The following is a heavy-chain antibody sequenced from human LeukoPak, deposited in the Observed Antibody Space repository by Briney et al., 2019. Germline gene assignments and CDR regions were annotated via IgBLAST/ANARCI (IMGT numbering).Heavy chain of an antibody. CDR1: GFTFRNAW. CDR3: TTITPYYYDSSGPTITIPSYYFDY. D-gene: IGHD3-22*01. V-gene: IGHV3-15*01. CDR2: IKSKTDGGTT. J-gene: IGHJ4*02. Sequence: VVSLRRSCASYGFTFRNAWMSCVRQAPGKELEWVGRIKSKTDGGTTDYAAPVKGRFTISRDDSKNTLYLQMNSLKTEDTAVYYCTTITPYYYDSSGPTITIPSYYFDYWGQGTLVTVSS.